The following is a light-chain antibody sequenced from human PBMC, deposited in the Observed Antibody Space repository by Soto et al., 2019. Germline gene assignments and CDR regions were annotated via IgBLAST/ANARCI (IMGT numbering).Light chain of an antibody. V-gene: IGKV1D-16*01. CDR3: QQYNSCSGT. J-gene: IGKJ1*01. Sequence: DMQMTQSPSTLSASVGDRVTITCRASQSISSWLAWYQQKPEKAPKSLIYAASSLQSVVPSRFSGSGSGTDFTLTISSLQPEDFATYYCQQYNSCSGTFGQGTKVDIK. CDR2: AAS. CDR1: QSISSW.